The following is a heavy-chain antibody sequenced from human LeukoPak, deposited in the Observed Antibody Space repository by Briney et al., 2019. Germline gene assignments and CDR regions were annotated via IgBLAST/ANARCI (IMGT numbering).Heavy chain of an antibody. J-gene: IGHJ4*02. CDR1: GFTFSYYW. CDR3: IVLAVTATLGFDY. CDR2: IKQDGSDK. V-gene: IGHV3-7*01. Sequence: PGGSLRLSCAASGFTFSYYWMTWVRQAPGKGLEWVANIKQDGSDKNYVDSVKGRFTISRDNAKNSLYLQMNSLRAEDTAVYYCIVLAVTATLGFDYWGQGTLVTVSS. D-gene: IGHD6-19*01.